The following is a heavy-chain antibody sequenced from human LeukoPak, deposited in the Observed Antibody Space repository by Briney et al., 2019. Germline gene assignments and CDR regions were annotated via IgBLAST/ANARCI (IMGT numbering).Heavy chain of an antibody. J-gene: IGHJ4*02. CDR2: INHSGST. Sequence: SETLSLTCAVYGGSFSGYYWSWIRQTPGKGLEWIGEINHSGSTNYNPSLKSRVTISVDTSKNQFSLKLSSVTAADTAVYYCARGPSIVVVTAISSYYFDYWGQGTLVTVSS. CDR3: ARGPSIVVVTAISSYYFDY. D-gene: IGHD2-21*02. CDR1: GGSFSGYY. V-gene: IGHV4-34*01.